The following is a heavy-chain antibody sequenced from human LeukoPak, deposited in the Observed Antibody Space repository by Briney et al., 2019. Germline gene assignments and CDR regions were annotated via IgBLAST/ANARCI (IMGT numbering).Heavy chain of an antibody. J-gene: IGHJ3*02. CDR1: GYTFTGYD. D-gene: IGHD3-10*01. Sequence: ASVKVSCKASGYTFTGYDMHWVRQAPGQGLEWMGWINPNSGGTNYAQKFQGWVTMTRDTSISTAYMELSRLRSDDTAVYYCARDQGSVRGVPDAFDIWGQGTMVTVSS. V-gene: IGHV1-2*04. CDR2: INPNSGGT. CDR3: ARDQGSVRGVPDAFDI.